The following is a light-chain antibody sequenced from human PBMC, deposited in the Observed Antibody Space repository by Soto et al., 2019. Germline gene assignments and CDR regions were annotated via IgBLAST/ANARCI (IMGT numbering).Light chain of an antibody. J-gene: IGLJ3*02. CDR2: DVS. CDR1: SSDVGGYNF. Sequence: QSALTQPASVSGTPGQSIAISCTGTSSDVGGYNFVSWYQQHPGKAPKLMIYDVSNRPSGVSNRFSGSKSGNTASLTISGLQAEDEADYYCSSYRSSTLTHVFGGGTKLTVL. V-gene: IGLV2-14*03. CDR3: SSYRSSTLTHV.